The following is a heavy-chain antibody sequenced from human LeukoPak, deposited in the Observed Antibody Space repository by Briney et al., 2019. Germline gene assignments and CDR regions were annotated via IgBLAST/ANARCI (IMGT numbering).Heavy chain of an antibody. V-gene: IGHV4-4*07. D-gene: IGHD2-2*01. Sequence: PSETLSLTCTVSGGSISGYYWSWIRQPAGKGLEWIGRIYSRDGSTNSNRSLTRPATTSADTSKIQLSPNRRSGTAADTAVQYGARGSAPAERWGQGTLVTVSS. CDR1: GGSISGYY. J-gene: IGHJ4*02. CDR3: ARGSAPAER. CDR2: IYSRDGST.